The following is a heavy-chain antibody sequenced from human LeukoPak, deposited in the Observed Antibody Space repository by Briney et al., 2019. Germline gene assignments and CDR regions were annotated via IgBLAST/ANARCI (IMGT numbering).Heavy chain of an antibody. D-gene: IGHD3-22*01. V-gene: IGHV4-34*01. Sequence: SETLSLTCAVYGGSFSGYYWSWIRQPPGKGLEWIGEINHSGSTNYNPSLKSRVTMSVDTSKNQFSLKLSSVTAADTAVYYCARAFDYYDSSGRNHDAFEIWGQGTMVTVSS. CDR3: ARAFDYYDSSGRNHDAFEI. CDR2: INHSGST. J-gene: IGHJ3*02. CDR1: GGSFSGYY.